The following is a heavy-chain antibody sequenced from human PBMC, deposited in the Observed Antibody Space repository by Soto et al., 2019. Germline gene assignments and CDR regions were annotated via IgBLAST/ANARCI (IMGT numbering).Heavy chain of an antibody. D-gene: IGHD6-13*01. CDR2: IKQDGVEK. V-gene: IGHV3-7*04. J-gene: IGHJ4*02. CDR3: ARGAAAGFPFPDY. Sequence: VQLVESGGGLVQPGGSLRLSCAASGFTFSSYWMNWVRQAPGKGLEWVANIKQDGVEKHYVDSVKGRFTISRDNDKNSLYLLMNSLRAEDTAVYYCARGAAAGFPFPDYWGQGTLVTVSS. CDR1: GFTFSSYW.